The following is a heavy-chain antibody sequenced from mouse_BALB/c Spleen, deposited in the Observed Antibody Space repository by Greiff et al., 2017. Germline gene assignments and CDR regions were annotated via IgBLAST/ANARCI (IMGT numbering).Heavy chain of an antibody. CDR2: ISSGSSTI. Sequence: EVQLVESGGGLVQPGGSRKLSCAASGFTFSSFGMHWVRQAPEKGLEWVAYISSGSSTIYYADTVKGRFTISRDNPKNTLFLQMTSLRSEDTAMYYCARFTTASWFAYWGQGTLVTVSA. J-gene: IGHJ3*01. CDR1: GFTFSSFG. D-gene: IGHD1-2*01. CDR3: ARFTTASWFAY. V-gene: IGHV5-17*02.